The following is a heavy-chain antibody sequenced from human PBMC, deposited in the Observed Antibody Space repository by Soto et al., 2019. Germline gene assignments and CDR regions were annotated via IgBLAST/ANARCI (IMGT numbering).Heavy chain of an antibody. J-gene: IGHJ5*02. CDR2: RYYSEIT. V-gene: IGHV4-31*03. CDR3: ARTKCSGGSCYSWSLDP. D-gene: IGHD2-15*01. Sequence: PSETLSLTCTVSGGSITTGVYYWSWIRQLPGKGLEWIGHRYYSEITYYNPSLKSRVSISLDTSKNQFSLKLSFVTAADTAMYYCARTKCSGGSCYSWSLDPWGQGTLVTVSS. CDR1: GGSITTGVYY.